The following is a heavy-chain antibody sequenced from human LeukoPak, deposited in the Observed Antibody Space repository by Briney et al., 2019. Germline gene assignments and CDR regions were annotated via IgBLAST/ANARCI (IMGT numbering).Heavy chain of an antibody. J-gene: IGHJ6*03. Sequence: GRSLRLSCAASGFTFDDYAMHWVRQAPGKGLEWVSGISWSSGSIGYADSVKGRFTISRDNAKNSLYLQMNSLRAEDTALYYCAKDKATAHYYYMDVWGKGTTVTVSS. D-gene: IGHD5-24*01. CDR2: ISWSSGSI. CDR3: AKDKATAHYYYMDV. V-gene: IGHV3-9*01. CDR1: GFTFDDYA.